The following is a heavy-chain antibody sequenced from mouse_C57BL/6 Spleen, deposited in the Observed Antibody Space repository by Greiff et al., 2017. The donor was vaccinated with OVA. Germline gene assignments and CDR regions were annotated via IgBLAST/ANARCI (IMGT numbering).Heavy chain of an antibody. V-gene: IGHV1-85*01. CDR3: AREGSYTVVATDAMDY. CDR1: GYTFTSYD. Sequence: VQLQQSGPELVKPGASVKLSCKASGYTFTSYDINWVKQRPGQGLEWIGWIYPRDGSTKYNEKFKGKATLTVDTSSRTAYMELHSLTSEDSAVYFCAREGSYTVVATDAMDYWGQGTSVTVSS. J-gene: IGHJ4*01. CDR2: IYPRDGST. D-gene: IGHD1-1*01.